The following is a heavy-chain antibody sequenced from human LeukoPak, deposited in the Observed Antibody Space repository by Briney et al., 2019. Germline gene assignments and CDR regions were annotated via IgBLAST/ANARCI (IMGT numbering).Heavy chain of an antibody. V-gene: IGHV3-23*01. CDR3: ATKPTTKHFDY. Sequence: GSLRLSLASSGIPLYRHCKGRVRQGPREGAGWVSAISGSGGSTYYADSVKGRFTISRDNSKNTLYLQMNSLRAEDTAVYYCATKPTTKHFDYWGQGTLVTVSS. CDR1: GIPLYRHC. D-gene: IGHD1-7*01. J-gene: IGHJ4*02. CDR2: ISGSGGST.